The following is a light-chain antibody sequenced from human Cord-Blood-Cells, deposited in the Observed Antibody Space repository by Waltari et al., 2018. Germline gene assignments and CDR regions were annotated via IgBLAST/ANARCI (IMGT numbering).Light chain of an antibody. CDR2: AAS. V-gene: IGKV1-39*01. Sequence: DIQMTQSPSSLSASVGDRVTITCRASQSSSSYLNWYQQKPGKAPKLLIYAASSLQSGVPSRFSGSGSGTHFTLTISSLQPEDFATYYCQQSYSTPYSFGQGTKLEIK. CDR3: QQSYSTPYS. CDR1: QSSSSY. J-gene: IGKJ2*03.